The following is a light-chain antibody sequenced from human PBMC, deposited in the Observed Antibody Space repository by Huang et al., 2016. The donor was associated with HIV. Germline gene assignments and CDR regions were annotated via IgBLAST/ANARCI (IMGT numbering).Light chain of an antibody. Sequence: EIVMTQSPATLSVSPGERATLSCRASQSVRSNLAWYQQKPGQAPRLLSYGASPRATGIPARFSGSGSGTEFTLTISSLLSEDFALYYCQQYDNWPLTFGQGTKVDIK. V-gene: IGKV3-15*01. CDR2: GAS. CDR1: QSVRSN. J-gene: IGKJ1*01. CDR3: QQYDNWPLT.